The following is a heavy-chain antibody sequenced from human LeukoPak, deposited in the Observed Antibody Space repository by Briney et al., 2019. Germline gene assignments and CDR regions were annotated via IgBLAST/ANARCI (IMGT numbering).Heavy chain of an antibody. CDR1: GFTFSAFS. J-gene: IGHJ5*02. CDR3: ARGWGRSWDENWFDA. CDR2: ISGSSSHI. V-gene: IGHV3-21*01. Sequence: GGSLRLSCAASGFTFSAFSMNWVRQAPGKGLEWVSSISGSSSHIYYADSVKGRFTISRDNAKNLVYLQMNSLRAEDTAVYYCARGWGRSWDENWFDAWGQGIRVTASS. D-gene: IGHD3-16*01.